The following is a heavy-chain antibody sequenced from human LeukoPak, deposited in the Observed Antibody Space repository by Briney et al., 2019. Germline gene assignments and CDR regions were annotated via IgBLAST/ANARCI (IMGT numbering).Heavy chain of an antibody. V-gene: IGHV1-46*01. CDR1: GYTFSTYY. CDR2: IHPTDGST. J-gene: IGHJ4*02. CDR3: ARANGGGLDY. Sequence: EASVKASCKTSGYTFSTYYMHWVRQAPGQGLEWLGIIHPTDGSTSYTQKIQGRVTMTRDTATGTVYLELSSLRSEDTAVYWCARANGGGLDYWGQGTLITVSS. D-gene: IGHD3-10*01.